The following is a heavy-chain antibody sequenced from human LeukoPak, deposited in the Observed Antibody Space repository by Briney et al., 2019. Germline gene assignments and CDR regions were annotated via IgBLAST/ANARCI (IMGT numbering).Heavy chain of an antibody. V-gene: IGHV1-18*01. CDR1: GYTFTSYG. CDR2: ISAYNGST. D-gene: IGHD6-19*01. J-gene: IGHJ4*02. CDR3: ARDGYSSGWYGGFDY. Sequence: GASVKVSCKASGYTFTSYGISWVRQAPGQGLEWMGWISAYNGSTNYAQKLQGRVTMTTDTSTSTAYMELRSLRSDDTAVYYCARDGYSSGWYGGFDYWGQGTLVTVSS.